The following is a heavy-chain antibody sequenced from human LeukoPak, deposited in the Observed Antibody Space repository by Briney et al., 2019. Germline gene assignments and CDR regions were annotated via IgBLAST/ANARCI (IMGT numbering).Heavy chain of an antibody. J-gene: IGHJ4*02. D-gene: IGHD3-16*01. V-gene: IGHV3-48*04. Sequence: HTGGSLRLSCAASGFTFSDYPMNWVRQAPGKRLEWVSYIGSNTYTVYYPDSVKGRFTISRDNAKQSLYLQMSSLRVEDTAVYFCVRDWGRQSDWGQGALVIVSS. CDR1: GFTFSDYP. CDR2: IGSNTYTV. CDR3: VRDWGRQSD.